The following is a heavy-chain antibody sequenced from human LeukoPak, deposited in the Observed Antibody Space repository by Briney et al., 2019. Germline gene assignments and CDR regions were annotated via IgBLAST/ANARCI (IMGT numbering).Heavy chain of an antibody. CDR2: IDPRDSYT. CDR3: ARNRYYYDFSGYYVDY. Sequence: PGESLKISCKGSGYSFSSYWISWVRQMPGKGLEWMGSIDPRDSYTNCSPSFQGHVTISTDKSISTAYLQWSSLRASDTAMYYCARNRYYYDFSGYYVDYWGQGTLVTVSS. J-gene: IGHJ4*02. D-gene: IGHD3-22*01. CDR1: GYSFSSYW. V-gene: IGHV5-10-1*01.